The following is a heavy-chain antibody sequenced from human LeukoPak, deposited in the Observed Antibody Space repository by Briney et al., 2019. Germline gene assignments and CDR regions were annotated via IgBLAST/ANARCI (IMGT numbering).Heavy chain of an antibody. CDR1: GFSLSNYW. CDR2: ISPDGSRT. Sequence: GGSLRVSCAASGFSLSNYWMHWVRQAPGKGLMWVSQISPDGSRTFYADSVKGRFTISRDNAKNTLFLQMDSLRAEDTALYYCVRSLRSADFWGQGTLVTVSS. J-gene: IGHJ4*02. CDR3: VRSLRSADF. V-gene: IGHV3-74*01.